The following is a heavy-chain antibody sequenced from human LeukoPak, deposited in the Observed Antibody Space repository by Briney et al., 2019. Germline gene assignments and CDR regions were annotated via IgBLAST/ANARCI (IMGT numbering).Heavy chain of an antibody. Sequence: GGSLRLSCAAPGFTFSSYWMSWVRQAPGKGLEWVANIKQDGSEKYYVDSVKGRFTISRDNAKNSLYLQMNSLRAEDTAVYYCARGPPVLLWFGEPGSGHGMDVWGQGTTVTVSS. V-gene: IGHV3-7*01. J-gene: IGHJ6*02. CDR3: ARGPPVLLWFGEPGSGHGMDV. CDR2: IKQDGSEK. CDR1: GFTFSSYW. D-gene: IGHD3-10*01.